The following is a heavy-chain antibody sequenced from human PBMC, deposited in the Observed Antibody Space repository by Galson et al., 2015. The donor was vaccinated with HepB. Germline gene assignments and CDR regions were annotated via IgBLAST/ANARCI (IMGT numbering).Heavy chain of an antibody. CDR1: GYTFTLYA. CDR3: ARPLGGGAALGFDY. J-gene: IGHJ4*02. V-gene: IGHV1-3*01. Sequence: SVKVSCKASGYTFTLYAMHWVRQAPGQRLEWMGLIDAGNGNTEYSQMFQDRVTITRDTSASIVYMDLSSLRSEDTAVYYCARPLGGGAALGFDYWGQGTLVTVSS. D-gene: IGHD2-15*01. CDR2: IDAGNGNT.